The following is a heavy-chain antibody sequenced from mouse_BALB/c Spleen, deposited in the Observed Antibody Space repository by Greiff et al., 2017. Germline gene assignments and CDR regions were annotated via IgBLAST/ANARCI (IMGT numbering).Heavy chain of an antibody. CDR2: IDPANGNT. CDR1: GFNIKDTY. J-gene: IGHJ3*01. D-gene: IGHD1-2*01. CDR3: GGITTGFAY. Sequence: EVQLQQSGAELVKPGASVKLSCTASGFNIKDTYMHWVKQRPEQGLEWIGRIDPANGNTKYDPKFQGKATITADTSSNTAYLQLSSLTAEDTAVYYGGGITTGFAYWGQGTLVTVSA. V-gene: IGHV14-3*02.